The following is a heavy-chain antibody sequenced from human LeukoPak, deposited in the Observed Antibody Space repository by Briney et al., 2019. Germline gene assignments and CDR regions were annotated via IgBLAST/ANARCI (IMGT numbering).Heavy chain of an antibody. J-gene: IGHJ4*02. D-gene: IGHD5-12*01. CDR3: ARWVATPRGYFDY. CDR2: IYYGGST. V-gene: IGHV4-39*01. Sequence: PSETLSLTCAVFGGSTTTSDYYWGWIRQPPGKGLEWIGNIYYGGSTYYNPSLKSRVTISVDTSKNQFSVKLSSVTAADTAVYYCARWVATPRGYFDYWGQGTLVTVSS. CDR1: GGSTTTSDYY.